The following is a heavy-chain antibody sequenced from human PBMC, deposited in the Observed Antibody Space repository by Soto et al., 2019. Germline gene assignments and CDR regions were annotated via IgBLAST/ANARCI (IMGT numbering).Heavy chain of an antibody. J-gene: IGHJ3*02. V-gene: IGHV1-18*01. CDR2: ISAYNGNK. Sequence: GASVKFCWKASRYTFTSYGIRWLRQAPGQGLEWMGWISAYNGNKTYAQKLQGRVTMTTDTSTSTAYMELRSLRSDDTAVYYCARTSDDFDIWGQGTMVTVSS. CDR1: RYTFTSYG. CDR3: ARTSDDFDI.